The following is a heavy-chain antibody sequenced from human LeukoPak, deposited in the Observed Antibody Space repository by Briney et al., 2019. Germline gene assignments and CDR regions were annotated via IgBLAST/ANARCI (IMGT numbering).Heavy chain of an antibody. CDR2: IYRSGTT. D-gene: IGHD1-7*01. V-gene: IGHV4-38-2*01. CDR1: GYSISSGFY. CDR3: ARTSTGTTDSFDY. Sequence: SDTLSLTCAVSGYSISSGFYWGWIRQPPGKGLEWIGTIYRSGTTYYNPSLKSRVTISADTSKNQFSLKLSSVTAADTALYYCARTSTGTTDSFDYWGQGTLVTVSS. J-gene: IGHJ4*02.